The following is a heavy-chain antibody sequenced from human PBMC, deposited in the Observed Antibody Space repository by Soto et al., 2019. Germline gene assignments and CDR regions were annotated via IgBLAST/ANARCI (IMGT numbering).Heavy chain of an antibody. Sequence: QVQLQQWGAGLLKPSETLSLTCAVYGGSFSGYYWSWIRQPPGKGLEWIGEINHSGSTNYNPSLKSRVTISVDTSKNQFSLKLSSVTAADTAVYYCARCIAARSAGWGFFCDYWGQGTLVTVSS. CDR3: ARCIAARSAGWGFFCDY. J-gene: IGHJ4*02. CDR2: INHSGST. D-gene: IGHD6-6*01. CDR1: GGSFSGYY. V-gene: IGHV4-34*01.